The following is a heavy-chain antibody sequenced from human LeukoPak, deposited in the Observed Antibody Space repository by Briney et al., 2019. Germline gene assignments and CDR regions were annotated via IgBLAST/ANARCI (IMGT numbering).Heavy chain of an antibody. Sequence: GGSLRLSCAASGFTFSSYWMHWVRQAPGKGLVWVSRINSDGSGTTYADSVKGRFTISRDNAKNTLYLQMNSLRAEDTAVYYCARDPGYSYGNNYFDYWGQGTLVTVSS. D-gene: IGHD5-18*01. V-gene: IGHV3-74*03. CDR1: GFTFSSYW. CDR3: ARDPGYSYGNNYFDY. J-gene: IGHJ4*02. CDR2: INSDGSGT.